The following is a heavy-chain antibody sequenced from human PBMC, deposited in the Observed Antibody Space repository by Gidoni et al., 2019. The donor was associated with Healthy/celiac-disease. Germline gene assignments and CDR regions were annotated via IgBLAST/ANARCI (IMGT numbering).Heavy chain of an antibody. J-gene: IGHJ4*02. CDR1: GFTLGDYA. D-gene: IGHD3-9*01. CDR2: IRSKAYGGTT. V-gene: IGHV3-49*03. Sequence: EVQLVESGGGLVQPGRSLRLSCTASGFTLGDYAMSWFRQAPGKGLEWVGFIRSKAYGGTTEYAASVKGRFTISRDDSKSIAYLQMNSLKTEDTAVYYCTRVYDILTGYGGFEYWGQGTLVTVSS. CDR3: TRVYDILTGYGGFEY.